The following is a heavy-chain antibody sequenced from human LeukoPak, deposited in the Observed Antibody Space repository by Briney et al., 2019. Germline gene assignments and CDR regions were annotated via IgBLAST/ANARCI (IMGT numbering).Heavy chain of an antibody. Sequence: GGPLRLSCAASGFTFDTYAMSWVRQAPGKGLELVSTIGYTETYYAVYVEGRFTIPRDNRQNTVYLQMTSLRAEDTAVYFCAKGAIRGNGIYDAFDIWGQGTRVTVSS. D-gene: IGHD3-10*01. J-gene: IGHJ3*02. V-gene: IGHV3-23*01. CDR1: GFTFDTYA. CDR3: AKGAIRGNGIYDAFDI. CDR2: IGYTET.